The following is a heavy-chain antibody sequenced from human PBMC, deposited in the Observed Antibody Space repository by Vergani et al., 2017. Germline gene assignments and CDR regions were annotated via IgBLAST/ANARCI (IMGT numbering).Heavy chain of an antibody. D-gene: IGHD6-13*01. CDR1: GGSVSSGSYY. CDR3: AREGYYSSSWYNWFDP. V-gene: IGHV4-61*01. Sequence: QVQLQESGPGLVKPSETLSLTCTVSGGSVSSGSYYWSWIRQPPGKGLEWIGYIYYSGSTNYNPSLKSRVTISVDTSKNQFSLKLSSVTAADTAVYYCAREGYYSSSWYNWFDPWGQGTLVTVSS. J-gene: IGHJ5*02. CDR2: IYYSGST.